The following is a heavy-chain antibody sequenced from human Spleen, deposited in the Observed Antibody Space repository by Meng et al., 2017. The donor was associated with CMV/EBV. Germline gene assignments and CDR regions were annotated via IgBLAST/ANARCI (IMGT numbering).Heavy chain of an antibody. CDR1: GGAFSAYY. V-gene: IGHV4-34*01. CDR3: ARGQDFSGSSWYTGRYYFDY. CDR2: IDHSGST. J-gene: IGHJ4*02. Sequence: SETLSLTCAVYGGAFSAYYWSWIRQSPGKGLEWIVQIDHSGSTNYNPSLKSRVTMSVDTSKNQVFQKLTSVTAADAALYYCARGQDFSGSSWYTGRYYFDYWGQGTLVTVSS. D-gene: IGHD6-13*01.